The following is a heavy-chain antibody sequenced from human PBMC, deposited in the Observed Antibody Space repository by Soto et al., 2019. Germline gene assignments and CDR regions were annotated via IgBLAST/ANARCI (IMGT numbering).Heavy chain of an antibody. CDR3: ARWTHYYGSGSYFDY. D-gene: IGHD3-10*01. V-gene: IGHV4-59*08. CDR1: GGSISSYY. Sequence: ETLSLTCTVSGGSISSYYWSWIRQPPGKGLEWIGYIYYSGSTNYNPSLKSRVTISVDTPKNQFSLKPSSVTAADTAVYYCARWTHYYGSGSYFDYWGQGTLVTVSS. J-gene: IGHJ4*02. CDR2: IYYSGST.